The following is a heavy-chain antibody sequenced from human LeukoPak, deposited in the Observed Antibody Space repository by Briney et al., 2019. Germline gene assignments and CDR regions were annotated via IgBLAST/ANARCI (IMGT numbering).Heavy chain of an antibody. J-gene: IGHJ3*02. CDR1: GDSISSSSNY. D-gene: IGHD3-22*01. CDR3: ARHRGDDYYDSSGYYYFRAFDI. CDR2: IYRSGST. Sequence: SETLSLTCTVSGDSISSSSNYWGWIRRPPGKGLEWIASIYRSGSTYYNPSLKNRVTKSVDTSKNQFSLKLSSVTAADTAVYYCARHRGDDYYDSSGYYYFRAFDIWGQGTVVTVSS. V-gene: IGHV4-39*01.